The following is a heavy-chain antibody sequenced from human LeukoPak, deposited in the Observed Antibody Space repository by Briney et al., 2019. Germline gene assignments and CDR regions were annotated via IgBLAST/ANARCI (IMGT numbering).Heavy chain of an antibody. Sequence: SETLSLTCTVSGASVSSASYWSWIRQPPGKGVEWIARIYNGVNTNYNPSLRSRVTISVDTSKNQFSLRLNSVTAADTAVYYCARSRAFNSGAFDPWGQGSLVTVSS. CDR2: IYNGVNT. CDR1: GASVSSASY. CDR3: ARSRAFNSGAFDP. V-gene: IGHV4-61*01. J-gene: IGHJ5*02. D-gene: IGHD1-26*01.